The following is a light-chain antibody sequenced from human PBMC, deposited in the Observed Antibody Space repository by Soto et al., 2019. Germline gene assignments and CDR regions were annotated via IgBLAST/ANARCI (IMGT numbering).Light chain of an antibody. V-gene: IGKV3-15*01. CDR3: QQYNNWPLVT. Sequence: EIVMTQSPATLSVSPGERATLSCRASQSVSTYLAWYQQKPGQAPRLLTFGASTRATGIPARFSGSGSGSEFTLTISSLQSEDFAVYSCQQYNNWPLVTFGGGTKVEIK. CDR1: QSVSTY. CDR2: GAS. J-gene: IGKJ4*01.